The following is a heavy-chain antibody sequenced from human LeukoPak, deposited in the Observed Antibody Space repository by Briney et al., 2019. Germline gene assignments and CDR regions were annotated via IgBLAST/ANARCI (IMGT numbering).Heavy chain of an antibody. CDR3: AGDEYSSSFNWFDP. D-gene: IGHD6-13*01. V-gene: IGHV3-30*03. Sequence: PGGSLRLSCAASGFTFSSYGMHWVRQAPGKGLEWVAVISYDGSNKYYADSVKGRFTISRDNSKNTLYLQMNSLRAEDTAVYYCAGDEYSSSFNWFDPWGQGTLVTVSS. CDR1: GFTFSSYG. J-gene: IGHJ5*02. CDR2: ISYDGSNK.